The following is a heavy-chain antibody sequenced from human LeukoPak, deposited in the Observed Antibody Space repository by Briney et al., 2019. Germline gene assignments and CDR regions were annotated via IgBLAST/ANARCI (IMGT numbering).Heavy chain of an antibody. CDR3: ARDPRYCSNGVCHPNYYYYYMDV. J-gene: IGHJ6*03. CDR2: ISGSDGST. V-gene: IGHV3-23*01. Sequence: GGSLRLSCAASGFTFSSYAMSWVRQAPGKGLEWVSSISGSDGSTYYADSVKGRFTISRDNSKNTLYLQMNSLRVEDTALYYCARDPRYCSNGVCHPNYYYYYMDVWGKGTTVTVSS. D-gene: IGHD2-8*01. CDR1: GFTFSSYA.